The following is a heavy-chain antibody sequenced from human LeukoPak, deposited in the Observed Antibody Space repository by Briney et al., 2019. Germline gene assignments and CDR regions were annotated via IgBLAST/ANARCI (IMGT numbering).Heavy chain of an antibody. CDR1: GFTFSSYA. Sequence: GGSLRLSCAASGFTFSSYAMSWARQAPGKGLEWVSAISGSGGSTYYADSVKGRFTISRDNSKNTLYPQMNSLRAEDTAVYYCAKDPILQGGPYWLVDYWGQGTLVTVSS. CDR3: AKDPILQGGPYWLVDY. CDR2: ISGSGGST. J-gene: IGHJ4*02. V-gene: IGHV3-23*01. D-gene: IGHD3-3*02.